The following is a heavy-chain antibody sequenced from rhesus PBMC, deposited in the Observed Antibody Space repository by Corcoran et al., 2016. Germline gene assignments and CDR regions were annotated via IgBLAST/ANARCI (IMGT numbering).Heavy chain of an antibody. CDR1: GFTVSSYW. CDR2: IYGSTM. D-gene: IGHD4-23*01. J-gene: IGHJ4*01. V-gene: IGHV3-11*01. CDR3: TRNSNYQDKLGYYFDY. Sequence: EVQLAESGGGLVQPGGSLRLSCAASGFTVSSYWMSWVRQAPGKGLEWLSDIYGSTMYYGDAVKGRVNVSRDNAKNSLYLQMNSLRAEDTAVYYCTRNSNYQDKLGYYFDYWGQGVLVTVSS.